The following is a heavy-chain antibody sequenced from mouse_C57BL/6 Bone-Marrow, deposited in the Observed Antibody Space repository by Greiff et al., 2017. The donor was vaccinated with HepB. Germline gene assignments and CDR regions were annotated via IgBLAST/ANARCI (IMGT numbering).Heavy chain of an antibody. CDR2: IDPSDSYT. V-gene: IGHV1-50*01. D-gene: IGHD2-5*01. CDR3: GSNSWFAY. Sequence: VKLMEPGAELVKPGASVKLSCKASGYTFTSYWRQWVKQRPGQGLEWIGEIDPSDSYTNYNQKFKGKATLTVDTSSSTAYMQLSSLTSEDSAVYYCGSNSWFAYWGQGTLVTVSA. CDR1: GYTFTSYW. J-gene: IGHJ3*01.